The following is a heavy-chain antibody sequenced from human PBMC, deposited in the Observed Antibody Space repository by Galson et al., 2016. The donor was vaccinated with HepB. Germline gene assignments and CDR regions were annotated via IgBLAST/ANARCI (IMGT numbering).Heavy chain of an antibody. V-gene: IGHV3-30*04. D-gene: IGHD3-3*01. CDR1: GFTFSSYP. CDR2: KLHDDINE. J-gene: IGHJ4*02. CDR3: ARGNIGWSGWSTGIDF. Sequence: SLRLSCAASGFTFSSYPMHWVRQAPGKGLEWVTVKLHDDINEYYADSVKGRFTISRDTSKSTLYLQMNSLTIEDTAVYYCARGNIGWSGWSTGIDFWGQGTPVTVSS.